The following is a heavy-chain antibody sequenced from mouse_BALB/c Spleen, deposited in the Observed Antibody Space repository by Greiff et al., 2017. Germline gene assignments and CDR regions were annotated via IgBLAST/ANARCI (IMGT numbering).Heavy chain of an antibody. J-gene: IGHJ2*01. CDR3: ARGTTPMGY. D-gene: IGHD1-1*02. CDR2: ISYSGST. CDR1: GYSITSDYA. V-gene: IGHV3-2*02. Sequence: EVQGVESGPGLVKPSQSLSLTCTVTGYSITSDYAWNWIRQFPGNKLEWMGYISYSGSTSYNPSLKSRISITRDTSKNQFFLQLNSVTTEDTATYYCARGTTPMGYWGQGTTLTVSS.